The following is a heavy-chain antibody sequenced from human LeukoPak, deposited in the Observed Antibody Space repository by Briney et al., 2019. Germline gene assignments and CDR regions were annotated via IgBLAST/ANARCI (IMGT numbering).Heavy chain of an antibody. D-gene: IGHD6-13*01. CDR1: GFTFSDYY. V-gene: IGHV3-11*04. Sequence: GGSLGLSCAASGFTFSDYYVSWIRQAPGKGLEWVSYISSSGSTIYYADSVKGRFTISRDNSKNTNTLYLQMNSLKSEDTAVYYCAKDGSITAAGPYYFYMDVWGKGTTVTVSS. CDR3: AKDGSITAAGPYYFYMDV. J-gene: IGHJ6*03. CDR2: ISSSGSTI.